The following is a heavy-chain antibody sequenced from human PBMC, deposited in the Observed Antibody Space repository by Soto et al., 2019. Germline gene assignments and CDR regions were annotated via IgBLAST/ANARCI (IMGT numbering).Heavy chain of an antibody. CDR3: ASKTYESKGTFDY. D-gene: IGHD3-22*01. CDR2: IYHSGSS. V-gene: IGHV4-4*02. Sequence: QVQLQESGPGLVKPSGTLSLTCTVSGFSISTSQWWSWLRQPPGKGLEWIGEIYHSGSSNYNTSLKSRVTRSVDKSKNKFSLKLNSVAGADTAVYYCASKTYESKGTFDYWGQGTLVTVSS. CDR1: GFSISTSQW. J-gene: IGHJ4*02.